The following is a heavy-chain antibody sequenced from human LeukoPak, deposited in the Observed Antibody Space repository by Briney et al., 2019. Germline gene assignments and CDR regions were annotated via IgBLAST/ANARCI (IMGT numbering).Heavy chain of an antibody. CDR3: ARDAYYYDSSGYLPFDY. Sequence: SETLSLTCTVSGGSISSFYWSWIRQPPGKGLEWIGRIYTSGSTNYNPSLKSRVTMSVDTSKNQFSLKLSSVTAADTAVYYCARDAYYYDSSGYLPFDYWGQGTLVTVSS. J-gene: IGHJ4*02. CDR2: IYTSGST. CDR1: GGSISSFY. V-gene: IGHV4-4*07. D-gene: IGHD3-22*01.